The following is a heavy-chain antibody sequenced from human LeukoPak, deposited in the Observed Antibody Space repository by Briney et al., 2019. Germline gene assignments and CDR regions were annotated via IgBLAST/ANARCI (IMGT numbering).Heavy chain of an antibody. V-gene: IGHV3-7*04. CDR1: GLRFRNYG. J-gene: IGHJ4*02. CDR2: IKQDGSKK. CDR3: TRVGYIDEGIDY. D-gene: IGHD5-12*01. Sequence: AGGSLRLSCVVSGLRFRNYGMHWVRQAPGKGLEWVANIKQDGSKKSYVDSVKGRFTISRDNAKNSLYLQMNSLRAEDTAIYYCTRVGYIDEGIDYWGQGTLVTVSS.